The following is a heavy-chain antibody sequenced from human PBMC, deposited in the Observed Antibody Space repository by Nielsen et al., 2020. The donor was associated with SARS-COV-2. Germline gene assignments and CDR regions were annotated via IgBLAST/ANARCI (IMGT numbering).Heavy chain of an antibody. V-gene: IGHV3-74*01. J-gene: IGHJ6*02. Sequence: GGSLRLSCAASGFTFSSYWMHWVRQAPGKGLVWVSRINSDGSSTSYADSVKGRFTISRDNAKNTLYLQMNSLRAEDTAVYYCAREDPDYYYYGMDIWGQGTTVTVSS. CDR2: INSDGSST. CDR1: GFTFSSYW. CDR3: AREDPDYYYYGMDI.